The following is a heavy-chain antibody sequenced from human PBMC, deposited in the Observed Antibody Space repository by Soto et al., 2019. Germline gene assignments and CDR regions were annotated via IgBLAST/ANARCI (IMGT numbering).Heavy chain of an antibody. CDR3: ARXPPXXXSFDY. J-gene: IGHJ4*02. CDR1: GFSVSTSX. Sequence: PSETLSLTXIFSGFSVSTSXWGWGRQSPGKGLEWIGYVYHSGSTTYSPSLKSRVTISVDTSKNQFSLRLRSVTAADTAVYYCARXPPXXXSFDYWGKGNLVTVSS. CDR2: VYHSGST. V-gene: IGHV4-59*02.